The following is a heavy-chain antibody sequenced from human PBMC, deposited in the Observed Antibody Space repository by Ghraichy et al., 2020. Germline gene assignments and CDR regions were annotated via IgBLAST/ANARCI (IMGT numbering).Heavy chain of an antibody. V-gene: IGHV1-18*01. CDR1: GYAFSTHG. Sequence: ASVKVSCKASGYAFSTHGISWVRQAPGQGLEWMGWTRPNDGNTNYAQKFQGRLTLTTDTPTSTAYMELKSLGSDDTAVYYWARDGFYGPGWRFDSWGQGTLVTVSS. J-gene: IGHJ4*02. CDR3: ARDGFYGPGWRFDS. D-gene: IGHD2/OR15-2a*01. CDR2: TRPNDGNT.